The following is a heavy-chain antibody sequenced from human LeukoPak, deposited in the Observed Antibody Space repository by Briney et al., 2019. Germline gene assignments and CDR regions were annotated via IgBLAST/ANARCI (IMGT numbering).Heavy chain of an antibody. D-gene: IGHD5-18*01. CDR1: GGSFSGYY. CDR3: ARDRGYTDY. V-gene: IGHV4-34*01. CDR2: INHSGST. Sequence: PSETLSLTCAVYGGSFSGYYWSWIRQPPGKGLEWIGEINHSGSTNYNPSLKSRVTISVDTSKSQFSLKLSSVTAADTAVYYCARDRGYTDYWGQGTLVTVSS. J-gene: IGHJ4*02.